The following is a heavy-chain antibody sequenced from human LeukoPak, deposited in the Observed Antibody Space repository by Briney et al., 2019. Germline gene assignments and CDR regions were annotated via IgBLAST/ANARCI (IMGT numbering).Heavy chain of an antibody. CDR1: GYAFSSHG. CDR3: AKVSVCYGCYLDF. Sequence: GGSLRPSCAASGYAFSSHGLTWVRQAPGKGLEWVSTINGPGDNPYYAETVKGRFTISRDNSKNTLYLQIHSLRAEDTAIYYCAKVSVCYGCYLDFWGQGTLVTVS. V-gene: IGHV3-23*01. J-gene: IGHJ4*02. CDR2: INGPGDNP. D-gene: IGHD3-16*01.